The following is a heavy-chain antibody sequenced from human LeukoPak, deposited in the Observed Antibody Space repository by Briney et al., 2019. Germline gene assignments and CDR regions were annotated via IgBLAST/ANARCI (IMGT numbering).Heavy chain of an antibody. Sequence: PSETLSLTCTVSGGSISSYYWSWIRQPPGKVLEWIGYIYYSGSTNYNPSLKSRVTISVDTSKNQFSLKLSCVTAADPAVYYCAREGGHYGSGSPYYYYYMDIWGTGTTVTISS. CDR3: AREGGHYGSGSPYYYYYMDI. CDR1: GGSISSYY. CDR2: IYYSGST. J-gene: IGHJ6*03. V-gene: IGHV4-59*01. D-gene: IGHD3-10*01.